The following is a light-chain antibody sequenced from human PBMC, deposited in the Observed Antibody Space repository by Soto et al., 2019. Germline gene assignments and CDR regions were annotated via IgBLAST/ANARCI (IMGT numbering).Light chain of an antibody. CDR2: DAS. V-gene: IGKV3-11*01. Sequence: EIVLTQSPATLSLSPGERATLSCRASQSVSTYLAWYQQKPGQGPRLLIYDASTRATGIPASFSGSGSGTDFTLTISSLEPEDFAVYFCQQRSNWPSITFGQGTRLEIK. CDR1: QSVSTY. J-gene: IGKJ5*01. CDR3: QQRSNWPSIT.